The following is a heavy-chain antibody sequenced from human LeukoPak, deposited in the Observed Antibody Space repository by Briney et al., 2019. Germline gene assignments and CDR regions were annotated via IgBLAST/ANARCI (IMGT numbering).Heavy chain of an antibody. V-gene: IGHV4-34*01. D-gene: IGHD2-2*01. CDR3: ARQYCSSTSCYADY. J-gene: IGHJ4*02. Sequence: SETLSLTCAVYGGSFSSYYWSWIRQPPGKGLEWIGEINHSGSTNYNPSLKSRVTISVDTSKNQFSLKLSSVTAADTAVYYCARQYCSSTSCYADYWGQGTLVTVSS. CDR1: GGSFSSYY. CDR2: INHSGST.